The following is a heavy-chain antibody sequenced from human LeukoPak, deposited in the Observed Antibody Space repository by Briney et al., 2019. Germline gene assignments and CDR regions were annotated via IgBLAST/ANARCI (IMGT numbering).Heavy chain of an antibody. CDR1: GGTFSSYA. J-gene: IGHJ6*03. CDR2: IIPIFGTA. Sequence: EASVKVSCKASGGTFSSYAISWVRQAPGQGLEWMGGIIPIFGTANYAQKFQGRVTITADESTSTAYMELSSLRSEDTAVYYCARDGVAVAGTGGYYYYYMDVWGKGTTATVSS. CDR3: ARDGVAVAGTGGYYYYYMDV. V-gene: IGHV1-69*01. D-gene: IGHD6-19*01.